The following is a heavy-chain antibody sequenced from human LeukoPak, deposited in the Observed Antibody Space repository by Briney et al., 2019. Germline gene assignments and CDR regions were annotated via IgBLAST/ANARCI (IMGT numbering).Heavy chain of an antibody. V-gene: IGHV3-11*01. CDR3: VSTPAIRRLNF. Sequence: PGGSLRLFCAASGLSISDYYMSWIRQAPGEGLQWISYISSVTSAIHYADSMKGRFTMSRDNAKNSVYLQMNSLRTEDAAMYFCVSTPAIRRLNFWGQGTLVTVSS. CDR1: GLSISDYY. D-gene: IGHD2-2*02. CDR2: ISSVTSAI. J-gene: IGHJ4*02.